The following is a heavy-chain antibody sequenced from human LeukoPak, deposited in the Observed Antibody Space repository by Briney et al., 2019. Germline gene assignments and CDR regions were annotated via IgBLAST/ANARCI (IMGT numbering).Heavy chain of an antibody. CDR1: GFTFSSYE. Sequence: PGGSLRLSCAASGFTFSSYEMNWVRQAPGKGLEWVSYISSSGSTIYYADSVKGRFTISRDNSKNTLYLQMNNLRAEDTALYYCAKISGYYPFDYWGQGTLVTVSS. J-gene: IGHJ4*02. CDR3: AKISGYYPFDY. V-gene: IGHV3-48*03. D-gene: IGHD3-22*01. CDR2: ISSSGSTI.